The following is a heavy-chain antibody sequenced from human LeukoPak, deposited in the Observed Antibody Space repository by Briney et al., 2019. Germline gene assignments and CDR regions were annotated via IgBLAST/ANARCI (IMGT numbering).Heavy chain of an antibody. D-gene: IGHD3-9*01. V-gene: IGHV3-30*02. CDR3: AKDQDYDILTGYYPFDY. Sequence: PGGSLRLSCAASGFTFSSYGMHWVRQAPGKGLEWVAFIRYDGSNKYYADSVKGRFTISRDNSKNTLYLQMNSLRAEDTAVYYCAKDQDYDILTGYYPFDYWGQGTLVTVSS. J-gene: IGHJ4*02. CDR2: IRYDGSNK. CDR1: GFTFSSYG.